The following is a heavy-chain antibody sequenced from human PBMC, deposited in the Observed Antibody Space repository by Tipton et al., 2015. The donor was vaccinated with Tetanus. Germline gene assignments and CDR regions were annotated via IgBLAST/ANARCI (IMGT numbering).Heavy chain of an antibody. CDR2: IFHRGST. Sequence: TLSLTCSVTDYSISTGYYWGWIRQPPGKGLEWIGSIFHRGSTYYNAPLKSRVTFSVDTSTNQFSLKLSSVTAADTAVYYCARGILGGNSGSTFDYWGQGALVTVSS. CDR1: DYSISTGYY. CDR3: ARGILGGNSGSTFDY. D-gene: IGHD4-23*01. V-gene: IGHV4-38-2*01. J-gene: IGHJ4*02.